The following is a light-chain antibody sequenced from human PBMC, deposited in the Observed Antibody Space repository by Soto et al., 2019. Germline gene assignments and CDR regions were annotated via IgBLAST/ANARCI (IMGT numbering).Light chain of an antibody. V-gene: IGKV3-20*01. CDR3: HQYGTSPPRT. CDR1: QRISSSY. J-gene: IGKJ1*01. CDR2: AAS. Sequence: EIVLTQSPGTLSLSPGERATLSCRASQRISSSYLAWYQQKPGQAPRLLIYAASSRATGIPVRFSGSGSGTDFTLTISRLEPEDFAVYYCHQYGTSPPRTFGQGTKVEIK.